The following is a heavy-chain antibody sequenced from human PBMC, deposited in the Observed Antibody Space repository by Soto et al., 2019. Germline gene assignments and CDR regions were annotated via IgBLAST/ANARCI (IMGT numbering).Heavy chain of an antibody. Sequence: SETLSLTCTVSGGSISSSSYYWGGIRQPPGKGLEWIGSTYYSGGTYYNPSLKSRVTISVDTSKNQFSLKLSSVTAADTAVYYCARQSCSGGSCYFWSVGWFDPWGQGTLVTVSS. D-gene: IGHD2-15*01. CDR1: GGSISSSSYY. J-gene: IGHJ5*02. CDR2: TYYSGGT. CDR3: ARQSCSGGSCYFWSVGWFDP. V-gene: IGHV4-39*01.